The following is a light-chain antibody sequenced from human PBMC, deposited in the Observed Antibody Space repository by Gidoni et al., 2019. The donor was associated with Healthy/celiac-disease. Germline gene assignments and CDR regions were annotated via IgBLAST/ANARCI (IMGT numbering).Light chain of an antibody. CDR3: QQRSNWPLCS. CDR1: QSVSSY. CDR2: DAS. V-gene: IGKV3-11*01. J-gene: IGKJ2*04. Sequence: EIVLTQSPATLSLSPGERATLSCRASQSVSSYLACYQQKTGQAPRLLIYDASTRATGIPARFSGSGSGTDFTLTISSLEPEDFAVYYCQQRSNWPLCSFGQGTKLEIK.